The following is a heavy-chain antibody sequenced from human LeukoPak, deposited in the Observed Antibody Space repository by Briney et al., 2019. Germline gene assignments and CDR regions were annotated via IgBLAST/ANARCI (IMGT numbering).Heavy chain of an antibody. CDR3: ARIAVAGPYDAFDI. D-gene: IGHD6-19*01. J-gene: IGHJ3*02. CDR2: IYYSGST. V-gene: IGHV4-59*01. CDR1: GGSISSYY. Sequence: SETLSLTCTVSGGSISSYYWSWIRQPPGKGLEWIGYIYYSGSTNYNPSLKSRVTISVDTSKNQFSLKLSSVTAADTAVYYCARIAVAGPYDAFDIWGQGTMVTVSS.